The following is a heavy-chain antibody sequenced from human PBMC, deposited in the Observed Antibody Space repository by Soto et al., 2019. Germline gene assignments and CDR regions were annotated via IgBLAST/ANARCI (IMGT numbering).Heavy chain of an antibody. D-gene: IGHD3-10*01. J-gene: IGHJ6*02. CDR3: VHILIMLRGVTHMDV. CDR1: GFSLSTSGVG. V-gene: IGHV2-5*02. Sequence: QITLKESDPTLVKPTQTLTLTCTFSGFSLSTSGVGVGWIRQPPGKALEWLALIYWDGDKRYSPSLKSRLTITKDTSKNLVVLTMTNMDPVDTATYYCVHILIMLRGVTHMDVWGQGTSVTVSS. CDR2: IYWDGDK.